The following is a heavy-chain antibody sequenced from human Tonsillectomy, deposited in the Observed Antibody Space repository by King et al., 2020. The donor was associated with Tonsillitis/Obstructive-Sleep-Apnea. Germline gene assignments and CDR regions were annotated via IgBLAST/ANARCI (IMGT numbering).Heavy chain of an antibody. Sequence: VQLQESGPGLVKPSETLSLTCTVSGGSIISYYWSWIRQPPGKGLEYIGYIYYTGSPNYNPSLKSRVTISVDTSKNQFSLKLSSVTAADTAVYYCGREGAVMNGFDIWGQGTMVTVSS. V-gene: IGHV4-59*01. J-gene: IGHJ3*02. CDR3: GREGAVMNGFDI. CDR2: IYYTGSP. D-gene: IGHD2-8*01. CDR1: GGSIISYY.